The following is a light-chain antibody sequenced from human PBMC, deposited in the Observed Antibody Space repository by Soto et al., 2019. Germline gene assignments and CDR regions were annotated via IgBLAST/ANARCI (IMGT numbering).Light chain of an antibody. CDR3: QQYGSSSWK. J-gene: IGKJ1*01. CDR2: DAS. Sequence: IVFTQSPATLSLSPGDRATLSCGASQSVTNNYLAWYQQKPGLAPRLLIYDASYRANGIPDRFSGSGSGTAFTLTISRLEPEDFVVYYCQQYGSSSWKFGQGTKVDIK. V-gene: IGKV3D-20*01. CDR1: QSVTNNY.